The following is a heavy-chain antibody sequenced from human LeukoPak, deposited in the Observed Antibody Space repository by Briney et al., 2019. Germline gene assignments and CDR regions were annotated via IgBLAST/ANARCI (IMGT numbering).Heavy chain of an antibody. D-gene: IGHD2-21*01. CDR1: GFTFSSYA. CDR2: ISGSGGIT. CDR3: AKKVLPSISSSYYFDY. Sequence: QSGGSLRLSCAASGFTFSSYAMSWVRQAPGKGLEWVSAISGSGGITYYADSVKGRFTISRDNSKNTLYLQMNSLRAEDTAVYYCAKKVLPSISSSYYFDYWGQGTLVTVSS. J-gene: IGHJ4*02. V-gene: IGHV3-23*01.